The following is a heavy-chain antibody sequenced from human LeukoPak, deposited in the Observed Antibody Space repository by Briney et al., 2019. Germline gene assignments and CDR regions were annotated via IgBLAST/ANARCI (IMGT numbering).Heavy chain of an antibody. CDR2: IKQDGSEI. Sequence: GGSLRLSCAASGFIFSSCWMGWARQAPGKGLEWVANIKQDGSEIYYVDSVKGRFTISRDNAKNSLYLQMNSLRAEDTAVYYRARDEDWREISWGQGTLVTVSS. V-gene: IGHV3-7*01. CDR3: ARDEDWREIS. J-gene: IGHJ4*02. CDR1: GFIFSSCW. D-gene: IGHD3/OR15-3a*01.